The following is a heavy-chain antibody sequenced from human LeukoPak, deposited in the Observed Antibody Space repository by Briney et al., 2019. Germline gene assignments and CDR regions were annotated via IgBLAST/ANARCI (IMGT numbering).Heavy chain of an antibody. V-gene: IGHV3-74*01. CDR2: INSDGSTT. D-gene: IGHD2-21*01. Sequence: GGSLRLSCAASGFTFSSSWMHWVRQAPGKGLVWVSRINSDGSTTSYADSVKGRFTISRDNAKNTLYLQMNSLRTEGTAVYYCVRGVWFLDCWGQGALVTVSS. CDR1: GFTFSSSW. CDR3: VRGVWFLDC. J-gene: IGHJ4*02.